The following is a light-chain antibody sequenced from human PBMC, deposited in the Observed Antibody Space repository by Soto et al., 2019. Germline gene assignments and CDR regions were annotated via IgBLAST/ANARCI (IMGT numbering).Light chain of an antibody. CDR2: DVS. CDR1: SSDIGAYKY. CDR3: QAYDNSLGVFVL. V-gene: IGLV2-14*01. J-gene: IGLJ3*02. Sequence: QSALTQPASVSGSPGQSITISCAGTSSDIGAYKYVSWYQQHPGKAPTLVIYDVSNRPSGVSNRFSGSKSGNTASLTISGLQPEDEAVYYCQAYDNSLGVFVLFGGGTKLTVL.